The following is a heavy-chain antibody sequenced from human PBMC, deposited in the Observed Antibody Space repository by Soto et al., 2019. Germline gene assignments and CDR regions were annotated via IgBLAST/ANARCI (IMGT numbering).Heavy chain of an antibody. J-gene: IGHJ4*02. CDR1: GFTVSSNY. V-gene: IGHV3-23*01. Sequence: HPGGSLRLSCAASGFTVSSNYMSWVRQAPGKGLEWVSAISGSGGSTYYADSVKGRFTISRDNSKNTLYLQMNSLRAEDTAVYYCAKKGSSSWSSDGRWGQGTLVTVSS. CDR2: ISGSGGST. CDR3: AKKGSSSWSSDGR. D-gene: IGHD6-13*01.